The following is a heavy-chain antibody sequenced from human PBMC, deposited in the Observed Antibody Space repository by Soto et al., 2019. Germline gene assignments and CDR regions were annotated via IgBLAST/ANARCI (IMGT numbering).Heavy chain of an antibody. CDR1: GFTFSNYW. V-gene: IGHV3-74*01. J-gene: IGHJ6*02. CDR3: ARGIAHYYYYMDV. Sequence: PGGSLRLSCAASGFTFSNYWMYWVRQVPGKGLVWVSLINSDGSTTTYADSLEGRFTISRDNAKNTLYLEMDSLRAEDTAMYYCARGIAHYYYYMDVWGQGTTVTVSS. CDR2: INSDGSTT. D-gene: IGHD2-15*01.